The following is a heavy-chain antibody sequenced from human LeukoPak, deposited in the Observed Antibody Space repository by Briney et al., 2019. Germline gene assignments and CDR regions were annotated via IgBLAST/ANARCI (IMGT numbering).Heavy chain of an antibody. CDR2: MWASGNDK. CDR3: EIDADTSSRYLRFDY. Sequence: GGSLTLSCAASAFTFSHCGMHWARQAPGKGLEWVAVMWASGNDKYYVDCVGGRFTVSRDNSKNTLYQQMDSLRVEDTAVYYCEIDADTSSRYLRFDYWGQGTLVTVS. D-gene: IGHD3-22*01. V-gene: IGHV3-33*01. J-gene: IGHJ4*02. CDR1: AFTFSHCG.